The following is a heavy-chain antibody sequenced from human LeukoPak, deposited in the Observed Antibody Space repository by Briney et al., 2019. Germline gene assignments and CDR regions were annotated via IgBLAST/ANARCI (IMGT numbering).Heavy chain of an antibody. CDR2: INPGGGNT. D-gene: IGHD2-15*01. CDR3: ARERSGAFWFDP. J-gene: IGHJ5*02. CDR1: GYTXTNYY. Sequence: GASVRVSCKASGYTXTNYYMHWVRQAPGQGLEWMGIINPGGGNTNYPPKFQGRVTMTRDTSTSTVYMELSSLRSDDTVVYYCARERSGAFWFDPWGQGTLVTVSS. V-gene: IGHV1-46*01.